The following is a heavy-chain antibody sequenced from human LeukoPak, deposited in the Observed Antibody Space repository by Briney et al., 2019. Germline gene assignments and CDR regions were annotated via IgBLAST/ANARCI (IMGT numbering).Heavy chain of an antibody. CDR3: AKSLRGVTVDAFDI. CDR2: IKHEGSEK. Sequence: QPGGSLRLSCAASGFTFKTYGMHWVRQAPGNGLEGVANIKHEGSEKYYVDSVKGRFTISRDISRNSLYLQMDSLRAEDTAVYYCAKSLRGVTVDAFDIWGQGTMVTVSS. D-gene: IGHD3-16*02. J-gene: IGHJ3*02. V-gene: IGHV3-7*03. CDR1: GFTFKTYG.